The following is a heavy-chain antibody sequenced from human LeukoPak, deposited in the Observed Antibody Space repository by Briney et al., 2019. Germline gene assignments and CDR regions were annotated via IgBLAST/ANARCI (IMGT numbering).Heavy chain of an antibody. CDR1: GGSITSSGLY. D-gene: IGHD2-2*01. CDR2: IYYGGSS. Sequence: SETLSLTCAVSGGSITSSGLYWGWNPQPPGKELEWIGSIYYGGSSYYNPTLHRRGKLSVDTVKTKFYLKLRSVAAAVTAVYYCARQPDQFVSWGQGTLVPVSS. V-gene: IGHV4-39*01. CDR3: ARQPDQFVS. J-gene: IGHJ4*02.